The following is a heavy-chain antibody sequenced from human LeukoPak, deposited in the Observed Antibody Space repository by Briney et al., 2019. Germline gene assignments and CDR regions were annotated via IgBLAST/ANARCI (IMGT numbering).Heavy chain of an antibody. CDR1: GYTFIGYY. Sequence: AASVKVSCKASGYTFIGYYMHWVRLAPGQGLEWMGWVIPNSGATIYAQKFQGRVTMTRDTSIATAYMELSSLTSDDTALYYCARGSASGNYYHYWGQGTLVTVS. CDR2: VIPNSGAT. CDR3: ARGSASGNYYHY. D-gene: IGHD3-10*01. V-gene: IGHV1-2*02. J-gene: IGHJ4*02.